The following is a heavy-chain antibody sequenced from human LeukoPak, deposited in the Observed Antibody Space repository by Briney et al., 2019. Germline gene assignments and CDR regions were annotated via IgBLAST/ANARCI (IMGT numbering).Heavy chain of an antibody. CDR3: ARGGSPPEALGDAFEI. CDR1: GFTLSSYW. J-gene: IGHJ3*02. Sequence: GGSLTLSCVASGFTLSSYWMHWVRHGPGKGLVWLSRIKNDGRTTNYADSVKGRITLSRDNAKHTLHLQMNSLRAEDTAGYYCARGGSPPEALGDAFEIWGQGTMVTVSS. CDR2: IKNDGRTT. D-gene: IGHD1-26*01. V-gene: IGHV3-74*01.